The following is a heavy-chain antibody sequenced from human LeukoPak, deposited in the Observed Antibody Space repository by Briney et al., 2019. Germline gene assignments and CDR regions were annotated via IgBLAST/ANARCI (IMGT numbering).Heavy chain of an antibody. CDR1: GGSISSYY. CDR2: IYYSGST. CDR3: ARDLMITFGGIIRVAFDI. J-gene: IGHJ3*02. V-gene: IGHV4-59*12. D-gene: IGHD3-16*01. Sequence: SETLSLTCTVSGGSISSYYWSWIRQPPGKGLEWIGYIYYSGSTSYNPSLKSRVTISVDTSKNQFSLKLSSVTAADTAVYYCARDLMITFGGIIRVAFDIWGQGTMLTVSS.